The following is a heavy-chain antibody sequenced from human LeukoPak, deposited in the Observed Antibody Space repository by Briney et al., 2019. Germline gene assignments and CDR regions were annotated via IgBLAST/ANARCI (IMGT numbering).Heavy chain of an antibody. CDR2: INAGNGNT. CDR3: TLYNY. J-gene: IGHJ4*02. Sequence: ASVKVSCKASGYTFTSHDMHWVRQAPGQRLEWMGWINAGNGNTEYAQEFQGRVTITRDTSASTVYMELSSLSSEDMAVYYCTLYNYWGRGTLVTVSS. V-gene: IGHV1-3*03. CDR1: GYTFTSHD. D-gene: IGHD2-2*02.